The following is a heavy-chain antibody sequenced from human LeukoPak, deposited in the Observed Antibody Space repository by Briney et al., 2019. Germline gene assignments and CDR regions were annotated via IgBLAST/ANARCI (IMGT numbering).Heavy chain of an antibody. CDR3: AKGRVYGSGIIGY. J-gene: IGHJ4*02. Sequence: PGGSLRLSCAASGFTFSSYGMHWVRQAPGKGLEWVAVISYDGSNKYYADSVKGRFTISRDNSKNTLYLQMNSLRAEDTAVYYCAKGRVYGSGIIGYWGQGTLVTVSS. CDR2: ISYDGSNK. CDR1: GFTFSSYG. D-gene: IGHD3-10*01. V-gene: IGHV3-30*18.